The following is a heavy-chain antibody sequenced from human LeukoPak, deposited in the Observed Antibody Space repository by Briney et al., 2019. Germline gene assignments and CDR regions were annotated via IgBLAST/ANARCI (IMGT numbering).Heavy chain of an antibody. CDR3: ARVGYCSGPICFPPAATGMLDS. CDR1: GYTFTSYG. J-gene: IGHJ4*02. Sequence: GASVKVSCKASGYTFTSYGISWVRRAPGQGLEWMGWISGYNGNTTYAQNLQGRVTITTDTSTNTAYMELRSLRSDDTAVYFCARVGYCSGPICFPPAATGMLDSWGQGTLVTVSS. CDR2: ISGYNGNT. V-gene: IGHV1-18*01. D-gene: IGHD2-2*01.